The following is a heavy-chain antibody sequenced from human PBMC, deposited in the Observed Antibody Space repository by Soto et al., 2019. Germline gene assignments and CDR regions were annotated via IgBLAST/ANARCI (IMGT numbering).Heavy chain of an antibody. D-gene: IGHD1-20*01. CDR2: IIPKFGTT. J-gene: IGHJ4*02. Sequence: GSSVKVSCNVSGGTFSSYPINWVRQAPGQGLEFMGGIIPKFGTTNYAQKFRGTVTITADESTSTAYMELNNLRSEDTAIYYCAALYNTSPFFDSWGQGTLVTVSS. CDR3: AALYNTSPFFDS. CDR1: GGTFSSYP. V-gene: IGHV1-69*13.